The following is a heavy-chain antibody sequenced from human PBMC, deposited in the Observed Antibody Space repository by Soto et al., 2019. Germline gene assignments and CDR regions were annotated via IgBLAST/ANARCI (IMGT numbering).Heavy chain of an antibody. CDR2: ISAYNGNT. J-gene: IGHJ4*02. Sequence: GTSVKVSCKASGYTFTSYGISWVRQAPGQGLEWMGWISAYNGNTNYAQKLQGRVTMTTDTSTSTAYMELRSLRSDDTAVYYCARGVSRIVVYYFDYWGQGTLVTVSS. CDR1: GYTFTSYG. D-gene: IGHD3-22*01. CDR3: ARGVSRIVVYYFDY. V-gene: IGHV1-18*01.